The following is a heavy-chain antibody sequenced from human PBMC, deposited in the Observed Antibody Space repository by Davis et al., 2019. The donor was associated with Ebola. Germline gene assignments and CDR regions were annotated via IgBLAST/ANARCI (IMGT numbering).Heavy chain of an antibody. Sequence: GSLRLSCAVFGGSFGTYYWSWIRQAPDKGLEWIGEINRSGSTNYNPSLKSRVSLTVDTSKNQLSLKLTHVTAADTAVYYCARSLLRFLEGPDTWGQGTLVTVSS. D-gene: IGHD3-3*01. CDR3: ARSLLRFLEGPDT. V-gene: IGHV4-34*01. CDR1: GGSFGTYY. CDR2: INRSGST. J-gene: IGHJ5*02.